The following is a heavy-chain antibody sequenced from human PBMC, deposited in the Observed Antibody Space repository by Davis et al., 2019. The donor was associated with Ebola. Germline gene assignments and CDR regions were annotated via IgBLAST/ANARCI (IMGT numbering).Heavy chain of an antibody. V-gene: IGHV3-11*01. CDR2: ISSSGSTI. J-gene: IGHJ4*02. CDR3: ARDKIVGATKADY. CDR1: GFTFSDYY. D-gene: IGHD1-26*01. Sequence: PGGSLRLSCAASGFTFSDYYMSWIRQAPGKGLEWVSYISSSGSTIYYADSVKGRFTISRDNAKNSLYLQMNNLRAEDTAIYYCARDKIVGATKADYWGQGTLVTVSS.